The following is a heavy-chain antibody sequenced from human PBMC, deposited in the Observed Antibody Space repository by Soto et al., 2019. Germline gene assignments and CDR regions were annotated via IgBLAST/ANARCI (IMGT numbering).Heavy chain of an antibody. CDR2: IIPIFGTA. CDR3: ARRDDILTGYYNAYYYGMDV. Sequence: SVKVSCKGSGGTFSSYAISWVRQAPGQGLEWMGGIIPIFGTANYAQKFQGRVTITADESTSTAYMELSSLRSEDTAVYYCARRDDILTGYYNAYYYGMDVWGQGTTVTVSS. D-gene: IGHD3-9*01. CDR1: GGTFSSYA. J-gene: IGHJ6*02. V-gene: IGHV1-69*13.